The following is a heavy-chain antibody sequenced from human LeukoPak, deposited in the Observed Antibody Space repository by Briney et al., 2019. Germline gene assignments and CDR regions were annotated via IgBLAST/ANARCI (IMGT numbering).Heavy chain of an antibody. CDR2: IDQDGSEK. V-gene: IGHV3-7*04. CDR1: RFIFSHYW. CDR3: VRDLDTTLARSAFDI. D-gene: IGHD5-18*01. Sequence: GGSLRLSCAASRFIFSHYWMSWVRQAPGRGLECVANIDQDGSEKYYVDSVRGRFTISGDNAKNSLYLQMSSLRAEDTAVYYCVRDLDTTLARSAFDIWGQGTMVTVSS. J-gene: IGHJ3*02.